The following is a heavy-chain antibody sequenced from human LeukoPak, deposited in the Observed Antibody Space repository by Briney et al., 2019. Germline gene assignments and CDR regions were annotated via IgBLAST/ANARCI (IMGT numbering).Heavy chain of an antibody. CDR3: ARGRY. Sequence: SETLSLTCAVYGGSFSGYYWSWIRQPPGKGLEWIGEINHSGSTNYNPSLKSRVTISVDTSKNQFSLKLSSVAAADTAVYYCARGRYWGQGTLVTVSS. J-gene: IGHJ4*02. V-gene: IGHV4-34*01. CDR2: INHSGST. CDR1: GGSFSGYY.